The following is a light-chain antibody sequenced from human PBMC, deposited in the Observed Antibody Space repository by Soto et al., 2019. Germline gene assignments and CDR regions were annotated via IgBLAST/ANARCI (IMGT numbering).Light chain of an antibody. CDR1: SSDVGGYNY. CDR2: DVS. Sequence: QSVLTQPASVSGSPGQSITISCTGTSSDVGGYNYVSWYQQHPGKAPKLMMYDVSNRPSGVSNRFSGSKSGNTASLTISGLQAEDEADYYCSSYTSSSTPVVFGGGTKLTVL. CDR3: SSYTSSSTPVV. J-gene: IGLJ2*01. V-gene: IGLV2-14*01.